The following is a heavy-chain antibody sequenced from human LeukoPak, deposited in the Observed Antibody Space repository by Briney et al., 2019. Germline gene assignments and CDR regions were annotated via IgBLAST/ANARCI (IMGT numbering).Heavy chain of an antibody. V-gene: IGHV6-1*01. CDR3: ARERRPVRGVIYYYYYYMDV. CDR1: GDSVSSNSAA. J-gene: IGHJ6*03. CDR2: TYYRSKWYN. D-gene: IGHD3-10*01. Sequence: SQTLSLTCAISGDSVSSNSAAWNWIRQSPSRGLEWLGRTYYRSKWYNDYAVSVKSRITINPDTSKNQFSLKLSSVTAADTAVYYCARERRPVRGVIYYYYYYMDVWGKGTTVTISS.